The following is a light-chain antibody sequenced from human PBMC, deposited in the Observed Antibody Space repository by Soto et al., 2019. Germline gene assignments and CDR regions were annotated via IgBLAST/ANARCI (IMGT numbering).Light chain of an antibody. CDR3: QQYGTSRVT. J-gene: IGKJ3*01. V-gene: IGKV3-20*01. CDR1: QSINNN. CDR2: SAS. Sequence: EVVLTQSPGTLSLSPGERATLSCRASQSINNNLAWYQHKSGQAPRLLIYSASSRAAGVPDRFSGSGSRTDFTLTSSRREPEDFALCYCQQYGTSRVTFGPADKVVI.